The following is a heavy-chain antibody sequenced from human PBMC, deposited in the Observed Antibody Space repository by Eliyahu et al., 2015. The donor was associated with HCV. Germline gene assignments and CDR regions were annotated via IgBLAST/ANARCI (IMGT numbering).Heavy chain of an antibody. D-gene: IGHD1-7*01. CDR3: ASWAGSTDLGGFYFDY. V-gene: IGHV1-3*01. J-gene: IGHJ4*02. Sequence: QVQLVQSGGXVKKPXASVXVSCXXSAXPXPXYAIHWVRQAPGHRLEWMGWINVYNGKTEYSQKFQGRVIFTRDTSASTAYMELSSLRSEDTAVYSCASWAGSTDLGGFYFDYWGQGTQVTVSS. CDR2: INVYNGKT. CDR1: AXPXPXYA.